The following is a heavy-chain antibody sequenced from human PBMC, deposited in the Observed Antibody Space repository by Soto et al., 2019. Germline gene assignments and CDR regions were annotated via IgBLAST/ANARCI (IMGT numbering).Heavy chain of an antibody. Sequence: EVQLLESGGGLVQPGGSLRLSCAASGFTFSSYAMSWVRQAPGKGLEWVSAISGSGGSTYYADSVKGRFTISRDNSKKTLNLQITSLKAEDTAVYYWARERGKLYSFDYWGQGPLVPVSP. CDR2: ISGSGGST. CDR3: ARERGKLYSFDY. J-gene: IGHJ4*02. V-gene: IGHV3-23*01. CDR1: GFTFSSYA. D-gene: IGHD3-10*01.